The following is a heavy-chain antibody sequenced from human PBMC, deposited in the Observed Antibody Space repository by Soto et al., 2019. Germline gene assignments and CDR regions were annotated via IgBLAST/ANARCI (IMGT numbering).Heavy chain of an antibody. CDR3: AKAQKTYYDFWSGPERNYYYYGMDV. CDR1: GFTFSSYA. V-gene: IGHV3-23*01. Sequence: GGSLRLSCAASGFTFSSYAMSWVRQAPGKGLEWVSAISGSGGSTYYADSVKGRFTISRDNSKNTLYLQMNSLRAEDTAVYYCAKAQKTYYDFWSGPERNYYYYGMDVWGKGTTVTVSS. D-gene: IGHD3-3*01. J-gene: IGHJ6*04. CDR2: ISGSGGST.